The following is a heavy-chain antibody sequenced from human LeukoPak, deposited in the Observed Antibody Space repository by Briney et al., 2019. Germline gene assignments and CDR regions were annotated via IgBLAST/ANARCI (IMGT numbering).Heavy chain of an antibody. CDR2: ISYDGSNK. J-gene: IGHJ4*02. CDR1: GFTFSSYG. Sequence: GRSLRLSCAASGFTFSSYGMHWVRQAPGKGVEWVAVISYDGSNKYYADSVKGRFNISRDNSKNTLYLQMTSLRAEDTAVYYCAKPLRFLEWLLSPFDYWGQGTLVTVSS. D-gene: IGHD3-3*01. CDR3: AKPLRFLEWLLSPFDY. V-gene: IGHV3-30*18.